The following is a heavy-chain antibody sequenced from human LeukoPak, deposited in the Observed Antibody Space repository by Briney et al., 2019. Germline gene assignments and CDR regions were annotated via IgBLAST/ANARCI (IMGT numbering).Heavy chain of an antibody. CDR2: IKKDGSEK. D-gene: IGHD6-19*01. J-gene: IGHJ6*02. CDR1: GFTFSSYW. V-gene: IGHV3-7*02. Sequence: PGRSLRLPCAASGFTFSSYWMSWVRQAPGKGLEWVANIKKDGSEKYYVDSVKGRFTISRDNAKNSLYLQMNSLRAEDTAVYYCARGTAVAGTDGYYYYYGMDVWGQGTTVTVSS. CDR3: ARGTAVAGTDGYYYYYGMDV.